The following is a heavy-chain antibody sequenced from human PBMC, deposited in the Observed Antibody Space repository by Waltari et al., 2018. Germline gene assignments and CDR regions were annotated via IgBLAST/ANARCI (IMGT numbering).Heavy chain of an antibody. V-gene: IGHV1-24*01. Sequence: QVQLVQSGAEVKKPGASVKVSCKVSGYTLTELSMHWVRQAPGKGLEWMGGFDPEDGETIYAQKFQGRVTVTEDTSTDTAYMELSSLRSEDTAVYYCATARGGTLGWYFDLWGRGTLVTVSS. J-gene: IGHJ2*01. D-gene: IGHD3-10*01. CDR2: FDPEDGET. CDR3: ATARGGTLGWYFDL. CDR1: GYTLTELS.